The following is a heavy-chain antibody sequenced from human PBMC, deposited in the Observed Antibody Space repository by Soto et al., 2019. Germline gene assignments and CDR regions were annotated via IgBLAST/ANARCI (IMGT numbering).Heavy chain of an antibody. CDR3: ARDQCTHGLCYFGWFET. CDR2: ISSSDSVI. V-gene: IGHV3-48*01. Sequence: GGSLILSCIASGFTFSTYSMSWVRQAPGKGLEWVSYISSSDSVIYYADSVKGRFTLSRDNAKSSLYLQMNSLRAEDTAVYYCARDQCTHGLCYFGWFETWGQGTLVTVSS. D-gene: IGHD2-8*01. J-gene: IGHJ5*02. CDR1: GFTFSTYS.